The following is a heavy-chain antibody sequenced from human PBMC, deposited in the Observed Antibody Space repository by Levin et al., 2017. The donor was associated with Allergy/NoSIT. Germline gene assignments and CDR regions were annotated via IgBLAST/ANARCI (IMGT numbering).Heavy chain of an antibody. CDR1: GGSISSSNW. Sequence: PSETLSLTCAVSGGSISSSNWWSWVRQPPGKGLEWIGEIYHSGSTNYNPSLKSRVTISVDKSKNQFSLKLSSVTAADTAVYYCAREVGDYDGSGSYYKVFGYWGQGTLVTVSS. V-gene: IGHV4-4*02. CDR3: AREVGDYDGSGSYYKVFGY. D-gene: IGHD3-10*01. CDR2: IYHSGST. J-gene: IGHJ4*02.